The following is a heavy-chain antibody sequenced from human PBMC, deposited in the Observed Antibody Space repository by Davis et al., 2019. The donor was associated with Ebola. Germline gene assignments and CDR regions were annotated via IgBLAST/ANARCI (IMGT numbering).Heavy chain of an antibody. CDR1: GIFFSRFA. V-gene: IGHV3-23*01. Sequence: SLISSCAASGIFFSRFATSWVPQAPGTRLEWVAAMGGGGGSTYYADSVKGRFTISRDNSKSSLYLQMHTLRVDDTAVYFCAKDSTAGAVGCYWGQGTLVTVSS. CDR2: MGGGGGST. D-gene: IGHD1-26*01. J-gene: IGHJ4*02. CDR3: AKDSTAGAVGCY.